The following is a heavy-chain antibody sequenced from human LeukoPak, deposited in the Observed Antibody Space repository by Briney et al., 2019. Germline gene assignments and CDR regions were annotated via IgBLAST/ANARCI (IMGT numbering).Heavy chain of an antibody. V-gene: IGHV4-59*01. CDR2: IYYTGST. CDR1: GGSISRYY. D-gene: IGHD3-22*01. J-gene: IGHJ3*02. Sequence: SETLSLTCTVSGGSISRYYWRWIRQPPGKGLEWVGYIYYTGSTNYNPSLKSRVTMSVDTSKNQFSLKLSSVTAADTAVYYCAREHKTDSSDYSNAFDIWGQGTVVTVSS. CDR3: AREHKTDSSDYSNAFDI.